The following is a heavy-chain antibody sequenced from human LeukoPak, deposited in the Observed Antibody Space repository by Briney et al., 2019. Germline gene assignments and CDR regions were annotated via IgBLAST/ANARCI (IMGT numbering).Heavy chain of an antibody. J-gene: IGHJ4*02. Sequence: SETLSLTCTVSGGSISSGSYYWSWIRQPAGKGLEWIGRIYTSGSTNYNPSLKSRVTISVDTSKNQFSLKLSSVTAADTAVYYCASHCSSTGCYGTDYWGQGTPVIVSS. CDR2: IYTSGST. D-gene: IGHD2-2*01. CDR1: GGSISSGSYY. CDR3: ASHCSSTGCYGTDY. V-gene: IGHV4-61*02.